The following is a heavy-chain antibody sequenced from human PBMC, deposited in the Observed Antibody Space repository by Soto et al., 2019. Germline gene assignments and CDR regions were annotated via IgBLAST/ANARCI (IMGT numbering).Heavy chain of an antibody. CDR3: VRDSGAKLSSS. CDR1: GGTFSSYR. CDR2: IVPIYRTA. Sequence: ASVKVSCKASGGTFSSYRINWVRQAPGQGLEWVGGIVPIYRTADYAQKFQGRVTITADESARTSYMELHSLKSQDTAVYYCVRDSGAKLSSSWGQGTLVTVSS. J-gene: IGHJ4*02. V-gene: IGHV1-69*13. D-gene: IGHD6-13*01.